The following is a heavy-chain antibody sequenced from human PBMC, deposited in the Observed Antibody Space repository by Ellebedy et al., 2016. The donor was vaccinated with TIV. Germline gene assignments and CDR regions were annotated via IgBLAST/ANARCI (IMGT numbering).Heavy chain of an antibody. D-gene: IGHD1-26*01. CDR3: THVDHGNYFN. Sequence: SGPTLVTPTQTLTLPCSFSGFSLTTSGAAVGWIRQPPGKALEWLGIIYWDDDKRYRPSLKTRRTLTKDTSKNQVVLTKTDRDPVDTATYFCTHVDHGNYFNWGQGTPLTVSS. V-gene: IGHV2-5*02. J-gene: IGHJ4*02. CDR1: GFSLTTSGAA. CDR2: IYWDDDK.